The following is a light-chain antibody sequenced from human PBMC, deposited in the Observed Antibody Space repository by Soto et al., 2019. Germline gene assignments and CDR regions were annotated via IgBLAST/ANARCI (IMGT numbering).Light chain of an antibody. J-gene: IGKJ1*01. V-gene: IGKV3D-20*02. CDR1: QSVSSSY. CDR3: QQRTNREWT. Sequence: EIVLTQSPGTLSLSPGERATLSCRASQSVSSSYLAWYQQKPGQAPRLLIYGASSRATGIPDRFSGSGSGTDFTLTINSLEPEDFAVYYCQQRTNREWTFGQGTKGDIK. CDR2: GAS.